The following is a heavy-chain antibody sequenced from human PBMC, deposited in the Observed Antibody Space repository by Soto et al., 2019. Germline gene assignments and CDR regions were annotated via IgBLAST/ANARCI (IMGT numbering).Heavy chain of an antibody. CDR3: AREQLSMTTVTTNWFDP. Sequence: SETLSLTCTVSGGSISSGGYYWSWIRQHPGKGLEWIGYIYYSGSTYYNPSLKSRVTISVDTSKNQFSLKLSSVTAADTAVYYCAREQLSMTTVTTNWFDPWGQGTLVTVSS. D-gene: IGHD4-17*01. V-gene: IGHV4-31*03. J-gene: IGHJ5*02. CDR2: IYYSGST. CDR1: GGSISSGGYY.